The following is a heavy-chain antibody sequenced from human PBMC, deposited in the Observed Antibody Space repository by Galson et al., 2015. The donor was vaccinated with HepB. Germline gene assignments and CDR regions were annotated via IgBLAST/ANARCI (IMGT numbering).Heavy chain of an antibody. V-gene: IGHV3-21*01. D-gene: IGHD2-2*01. CDR3: ARDTLEGPSSPHPDYYFDY. CDR1: GFTFSSYS. Sequence: SLRLSCAASGFTFSSYSMNWVRQAPGKGLEWVSSISSSSSYIYYADSVKGRFTISRDNAKNSLYLQMNSLRAEDTAVYYCARDTLEGPSSPHPDYYFDYWGQGTLVTVSS. J-gene: IGHJ4*02. CDR2: ISSSSSYI.